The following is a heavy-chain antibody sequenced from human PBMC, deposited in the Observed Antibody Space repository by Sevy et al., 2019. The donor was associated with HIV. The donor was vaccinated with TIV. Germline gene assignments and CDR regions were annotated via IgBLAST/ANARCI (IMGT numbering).Heavy chain of an antibody. CDR3: ARDRFTYCGGDCSYGMDV. CDR1: GFTFSDYY. CDR2: ISSSGSTI. Sequence: GGSLRLSCAASGFTFSDYYMSWIRQATGKGLEWVSYISSSGSTIYYADSVKGRFTISRDNAKNSLYLQMNSLRAEDTAVYYCARDRFTYCGGDCSYGMDVWGQGTTVTVSS. J-gene: IGHJ6*02. D-gene: IGHD2-21*01. V-gene: IGHV3-11*01.